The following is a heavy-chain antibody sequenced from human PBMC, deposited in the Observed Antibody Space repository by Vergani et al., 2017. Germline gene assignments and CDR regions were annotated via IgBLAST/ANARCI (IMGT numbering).Heavy chain of an antibody. D-gene: IGHD6-13*01. V-gene: IGHV4-39*07. CDR2: IYYSGST. Sequence: QVQLPESGPGLVKPSETLSLTCTVSGGSLSSYYWGWIRQPPGXGLEWIGSIYYSGSTYYNPSLKSRVTISVDTSKNQFSLKLSSVTAADTAVYYCARDVGSSSWTGGLLVGTGPLFDYWGQGTLVTVSS. CDR3: ARDVGSSSWTGGLLVGTGPLFDY. J-gene: IGHJ4*02. CDR1: GGSLSSYY.